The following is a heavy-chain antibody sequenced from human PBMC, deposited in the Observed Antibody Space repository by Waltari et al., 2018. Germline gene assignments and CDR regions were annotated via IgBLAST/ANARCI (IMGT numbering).Heavy chain of an antibody. D-gene: IGHD2-15*01. CDR2: ISGSGGST. V-gene: IGHV3-23*01. CDR3: AKLALNDY. J-gene: IGHJ4*02. CDR1: GLTFSRSA. Sequence: EVQLLESGGGLVQPGGSLRLSCAASGLTFSRSAMIWVRQAPGKGLEWVSVISGSGGSTYYADSVNVRFTISRDNSKNTLYLQMNSLRAEDTAVYYCAKLALNDYWGQGILVTVSS.